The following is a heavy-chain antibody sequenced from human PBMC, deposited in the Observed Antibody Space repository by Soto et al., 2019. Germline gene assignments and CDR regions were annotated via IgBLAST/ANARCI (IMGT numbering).Heavy chain of an antibody. V-gene: IGHV3-23*01. CDR2: VSAGGDMT. J-gene: IGHJ6*02. Sequence: DVQLLESGGDLVQPGGSLRLSCAASGVTFSSYAMSWVRQAPGKGLEWVSSVSAGGDMTYYSDSVKGRFTISRDNSNNAPFLQMNSLRAEDTALYYCARGDRGGSGSPASYYYSGLDVWGQGTTVTVSS. CDR1: GVTFSSYA. D-gene: IGHD3-10*01. CDR3: ARGDRGGSGSPASYYYSGLDV.